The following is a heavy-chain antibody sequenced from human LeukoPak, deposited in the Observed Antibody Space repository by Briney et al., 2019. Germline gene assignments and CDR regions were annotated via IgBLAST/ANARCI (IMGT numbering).Heavy chain of an antibody. J-gene: IGHJ4*02. CDR2: INPNSGGT. Sequence: ASVKVSCKASGYIFTGYYMHWVRQAPGQGLEWMGWINPNSGGTNYAQKFQGRVTMTRDTSISTVYMELSSLRSEDTAVYYCARDPPAGCSGGSCYSPTNYFDYWGQGTLVTVSS. CDR1: GYIFTGYY. CDR3: ARDPPAGCSGGSCYSPTNYFDY. V-gene: IGHV1-2*02. D-gene: IGHD2-15*01.